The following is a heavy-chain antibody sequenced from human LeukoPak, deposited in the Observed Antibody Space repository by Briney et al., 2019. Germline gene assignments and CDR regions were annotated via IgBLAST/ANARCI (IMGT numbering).Heavy chain of an antibody. J-gene: IGHJ4*02. V-gene: IGHV3-21*01. CDR3: AKDPDYYGSGSYPPSFDY. CDR2: ISSSSSYI. CDR1: GFTFSSYS. D-gene: IGHD3-10*01. Sequence: GGSLRLSCAASGFTFSSYSMNWVRQAPGKGLEWVSSISSSSSYIYYADSVKGRFTISRDNAKNSLYLQMNSQRAEDTAVYYCAKDPDYYGSGSYPPSFDYWGQGTLVTVSS.